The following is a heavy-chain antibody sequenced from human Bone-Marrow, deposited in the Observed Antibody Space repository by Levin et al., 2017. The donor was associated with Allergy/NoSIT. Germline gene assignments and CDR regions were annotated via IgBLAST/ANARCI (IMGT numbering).Heavy chain of an antibody. D-gene: IGHD3-16*02. V-gene: IGHV1-18*01. Sequence: GESLKISCKASGFPLSSYGFSWVRQAPGQGLEWVGWISAYNGHTNYAQMFQGRVTMTTDTSTSTAYMDLRSLRSDDTAIYFCARVPPRMLTPGGLVVIRSDAFDIWGQGTLVTVSS. CDR1: GFPLSSYG. J-gene: IGHJ3*02. CDR2: ISAYNGHT. CDR3: ARVPPRMLTPGGLVVIRSDAFDI.